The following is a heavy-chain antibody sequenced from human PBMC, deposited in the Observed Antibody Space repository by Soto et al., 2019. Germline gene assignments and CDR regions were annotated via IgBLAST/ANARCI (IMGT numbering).Heavy chain of an antibody. V-gene: IGHV3-23*01. D-gene: IGHD3-9*01. CDR3: ARDRRYYDILTGYNY. CDR1: GFTFSSYA. Sequence: GGSLRLSXAASGFTFSSYAMSWVRQAPGKGLEWVSAISGSGGSTYYADSVKGRFTISRDNAKNSLYLQMNSLRAEDTAVYYCARDRRYYDILTGYNYWGQGTLVTVSS. CDR2: ISGSGGST. J-gene: IGHJ4*02.